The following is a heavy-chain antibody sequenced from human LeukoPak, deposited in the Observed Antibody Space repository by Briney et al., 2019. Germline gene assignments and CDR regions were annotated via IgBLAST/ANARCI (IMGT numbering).Heavy chain of an antibody. D-gene: IGHD5-18*01. J-gene: IGHJ4*02. CDR2: IYYSGST. Sequence: SETLSLTCTVSGYSISSSYYWGWIRQPPGKGLEWIGSIYYSGSTYYNPSLKSRVTISVDTSKNQFSLKLSSVTAADTAVYYCARHRIQLSPFDYWGQGTLVTVSS. CDR3: ARHRIQLSPFDY. V-gene: IGHV4-39*01. CDR1: GYSISSSYY.